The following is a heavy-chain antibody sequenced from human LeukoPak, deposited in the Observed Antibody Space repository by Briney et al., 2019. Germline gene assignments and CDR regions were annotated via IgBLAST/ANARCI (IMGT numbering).Heavy chain of an antibody. D-gene: IGHD3-10*01. Sequence: SETLSPTCAASGYSTSSGFYWGWIRQPPGKGLEWIGSIYHSGGTYYNPSLKSRVTISVDTSKNQLSLKLTSVNAADTAVYYCACGILWGSGKGGFDYWGQGTLVTVSS. CDR2: IYHSGGT. V-gene: IGHV4-38-2*01. J-gene: IGHJ4*02. CDR1: GYSTSSGFY. CDR3: ACGILWGSGKGGFDY.